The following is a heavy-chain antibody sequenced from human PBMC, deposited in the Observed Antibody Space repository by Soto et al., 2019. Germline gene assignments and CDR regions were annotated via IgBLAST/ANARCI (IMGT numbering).Heavy chain of an antibody. J-gene: IGHJ4*03. D-gene: IGHD4-17*01. V-gene: IGHV4-61*01. Sequence: QVQLRESGPGLVKPSETLSLTCTVSGSSVSGGIYYWTWIRQPPVKGLVWIGYIYHSATTNYNASLRSRVTISVDTSKHDFSLRLTSVPAADTAVYYCARYRDFGDYGYFDSWGQGTLVTVSS. CDR3: ARYRDFGDYGYFDS. CDR1: GSSVSGGIYY. CDR2: IYHSATT.